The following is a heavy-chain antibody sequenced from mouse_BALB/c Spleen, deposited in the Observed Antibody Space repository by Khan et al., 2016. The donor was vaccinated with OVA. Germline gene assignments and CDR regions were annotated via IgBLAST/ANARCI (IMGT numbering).Heavy chain of an antibody. CDR1: GYTFINYW. V-gene: IGHV1-7*01. Sequence: QVQLQQSGAELAKPGASVKMSCKASGYTFINYWILWVKQRPGQGLEWIGYINPSTGYTEYNQNFKDKATLTADKSSSTAYMQLSSLTSEDSAVYYCARRGLGWDFDYWGQGTTLTVS. D-gene: IGHD1-1*02. J-gene: IGHJ2*01. CDR2: INPSTGYT. CDR3: ARRGLGWDFDY.